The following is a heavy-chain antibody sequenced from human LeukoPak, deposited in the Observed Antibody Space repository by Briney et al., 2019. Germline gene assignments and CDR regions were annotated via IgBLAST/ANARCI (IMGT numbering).Heavy chain of an antibody. D-gene: IGHD1-26*01. Sequence: ASVKVSCKASGYTFTSYDINWVRQATGQGLEWMGWMNPNSGGTNYAQKFQGRVTMTRDTSISTAYMELSRLRSDDTAVYYCARTSGGTLVGAIYNWFDPWGRGTLVTVSS. CDR3: ARTSGGTLVGAIYNWFDP. CDR1: GYTFTSYD. V-gene: IGHV1-2*02. CDR2: MNPNSGGT. J-gene: IGHJ5*02.